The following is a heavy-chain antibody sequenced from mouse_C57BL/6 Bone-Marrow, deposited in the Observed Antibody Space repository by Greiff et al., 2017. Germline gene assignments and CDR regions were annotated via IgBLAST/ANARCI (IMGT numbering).Heavy chain of an antibody. V-gene: IGHV5-2*01. CDR3: SRIRSVTYWYFDV. CDR2: INSDGGST. Sequence: EVQGVESGGGLVQPGESLKLSCESNEYEFPSHDMSWVRKTPEKRLELVAAINSDGGSTYYPDTMERRFIISRDNTKKTLYLQMSSLKSEDTALYYCSRIRSVTYWYFDVWGTGTTVTVSS. J-gene: IGHJ1*03. CDR1: EYEFPSHD. D-gene: IGHD2-1*01.